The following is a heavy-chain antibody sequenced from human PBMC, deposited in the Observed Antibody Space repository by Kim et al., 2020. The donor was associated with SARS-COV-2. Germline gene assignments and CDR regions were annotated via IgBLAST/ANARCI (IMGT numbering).Heavy chain of an antibody. J-gene: IGHJ6*02. Sequence: VKGRFTISRDNAKNALYLQMNSLRAEDTAVYYCARGGYSSSWYWGYGMDVWGQGTTVTVSS. CDR3: ARGGYSSSWYWGYGMDV. V-gene: IGHV3-21*01. D-gene: IGHD6-13*01.